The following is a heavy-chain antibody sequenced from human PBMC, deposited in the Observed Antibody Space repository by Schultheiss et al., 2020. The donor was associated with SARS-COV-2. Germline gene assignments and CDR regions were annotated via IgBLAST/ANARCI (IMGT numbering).Heavy chain of an antibody. D-gene: IGHD6-13*01. Sequence: GGSLRLSCAASGFTFSSYGIHWVRQAPGKGLEWVAVISYDGSNKYYADSVKGRFTISRDNSKNTLYLQMNSLRAEDTALYYCAKDIEARSSSSYYGMDVWGQGTTVTVSS. V-gene: IGHV3-30*18. CDR2: ISYDGSNK. CDR1: GFTFSSYG. CDR3: AKDIEARSSSSYYGMDV. J-gene: IGHJ6*02.